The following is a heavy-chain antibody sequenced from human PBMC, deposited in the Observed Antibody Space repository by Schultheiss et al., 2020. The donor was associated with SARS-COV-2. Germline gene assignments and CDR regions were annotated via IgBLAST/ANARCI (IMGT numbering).Heavy chain of an antibody. J-gene: IGHJ4*02. D-gene: IGHD2-15*01. CDR2: IYYSGST. CDR1: GGSISSYY. V-gene: IGHV4-59*01. Sequence: SQTLSLTCTVSGGSISSYYWSWIRQPPGKGLEWIGYIYYSGSTNYNPSLKSRVTISVDTSKNQFSLKLSSVTAADTAVYYCARDSIARYCSGGSCYIIWGQGTLVTVSS. CDR3: ARDSIARYCSGGSCYII.